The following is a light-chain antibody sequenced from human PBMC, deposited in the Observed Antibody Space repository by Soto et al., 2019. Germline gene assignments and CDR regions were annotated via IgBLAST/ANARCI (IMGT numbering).Light chain of an antibody. CDR1: QSVNTKY. CDR2: GVS. Sequence: ESVLTQSPATLSLSPCEIATLSCSSIQSVNTKYLAWYQQKPGQAPRLLIYGVSSRATGIPDRFSGSGSGTDFILTISRVEPEDFAVYYCQQFGTSPLVTFGPGTKVDIK. CDR3: QQFGTSPLVT. V-gene: IGKV3-20*01. J-gene: IGKJ3*01.